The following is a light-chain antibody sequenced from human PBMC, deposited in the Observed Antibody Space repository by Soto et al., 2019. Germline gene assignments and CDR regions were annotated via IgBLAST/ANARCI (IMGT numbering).Light chain of an antibody. Sequence: QSALTQPASVSGSPGQSITISCTGTSSEVGGYNYVSWYQQHPGKAPKLVIFDVSDRPSGVSNRFSGSKSGNTASLTISGLQAEDEADYYCSSYTSSSTRVFGTGTKVTVL. V-gene: IGLV2-14*01. J-gene: IGLJ1*01. CDR1: SSEVGGYNY. CDR3: SSYTSSSTRV. CDR2: DVS.